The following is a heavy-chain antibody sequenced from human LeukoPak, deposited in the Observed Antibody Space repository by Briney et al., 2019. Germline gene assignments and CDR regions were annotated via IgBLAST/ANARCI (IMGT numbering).Heavy chain of an antibody. CDR3: ARESPEWSYYYYYMDV. Sequence: GGSLRLSCAASGFTFSSYWMSWVRQAPGKELEWVANIKQDGSEKYYVDSVKGRFTISRDNAKNSLYLQMNSLRAEDTAVYYCARESPEWSYYYYYMDVWGKGTTVTVSS. V-gene: IGHV3-7*01. CDR1: GFTFSSYW. D-gene: IGHD3-3*01. CDR2: IKQDGSEK. J-gene: IGHJ6*03.